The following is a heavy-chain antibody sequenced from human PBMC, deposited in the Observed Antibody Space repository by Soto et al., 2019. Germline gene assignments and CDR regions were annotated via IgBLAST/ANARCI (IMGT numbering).Heavy chain of an antibody. D-gene: IGHD2-2*01. CDR1: GASISSRDYY. Sequence: SETLSLTCSVSGASISSRDYYWGWIRRTPGKGLEWIGNIDYNGVTYYNPSLKSRVTVSKDTSKNQFSLKVASVTAADTAIYYCGRVMIGTSRHTDSDYWGQGTQVTVSS. CDR2: IDYNGVT. J-gene: IGHJ4*02. V-gene: IGHV4-39*01. CDR3: GRVMIGTSRHTDSDY.